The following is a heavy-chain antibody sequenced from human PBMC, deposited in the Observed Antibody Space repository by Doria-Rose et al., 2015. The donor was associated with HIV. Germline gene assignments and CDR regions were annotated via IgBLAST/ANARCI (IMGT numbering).Heavy chain of an antibody. CDR3: ARVLSGTYDY. V-gene: IGHV4-59*01. CDR2: IFYTGST. CDR1: GGSISHYY. J-gene: IGHJ4*02. D-gene: IGHD1-26*01. Sequence: QVQLQESGPGLVKPSETLSLTCSVSGGSISHYYWSWIRQPPGKGLEYIGDIFYTGSTNYSPPLKSRVSISIDTSKNKFSLGLSSVTAADTAVYYCARVLSGTYDYWGQGTLVTVSS.